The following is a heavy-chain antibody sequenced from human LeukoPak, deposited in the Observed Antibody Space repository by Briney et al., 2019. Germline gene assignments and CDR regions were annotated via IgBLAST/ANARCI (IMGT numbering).Heavy chain of an antibody. Sequence: SETLSLTCTVSGGSISTSSCYWSWIRQPPGKGLEWIGYIHYSGSTNYNPSLKSRVIISVDTSKNQFSLKMSSVTAADTAVYYCAREAPICSGGTCYDYWGQGTLVTVSS. CDR2: IHYSGST. V-gene: IGHV4-61*01. D-gene: IGHD2-15*01. CDR1: GGSISTSSCY. CDR3: AREAPICSGGTCYDY. J-gene: IGHJ4*02.